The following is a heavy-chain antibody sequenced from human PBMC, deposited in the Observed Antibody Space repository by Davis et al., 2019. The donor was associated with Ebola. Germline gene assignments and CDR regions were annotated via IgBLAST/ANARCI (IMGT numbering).Heavy chain of an antibody. V-gene: IGHV3-30-3*01. Sequence: PGGSLRLSCAASGFTFSSYAMHWVRQAPGKGLEWVAVISYDGSNKYYADSVKGRFTISRDNSKNTLYLQMNSLRAEDTAVYYCASELVVVVAAHIDYWGQGTLVTVSS. D-gene: IGHD2-15*01. CDR2: ISYDGSNK. CDR1: GFTFSSYA. J-gene: IGHJ4*02. CDR3: ASELVVVVAAHIDY.